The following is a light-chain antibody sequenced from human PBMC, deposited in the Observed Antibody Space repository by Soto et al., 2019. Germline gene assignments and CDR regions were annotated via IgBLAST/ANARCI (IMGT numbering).Light chain of an antibody. V-gene: IGLV6-57*01. J-gene: IGLJ3*02. CDR2: EDN. Sequence: NFMLTQPHSVSVSPGKTVIISCTRSSGSIASNYVQWYQQRPGSFPTTVIYEDNQRPSGVPDRFSGSIDSSSNSASLTISGLETEDEADYFCQSYDATNQVFGGGTKVTVL. CDR1: SGSIASNY. CDR3: QSYDATNQV.